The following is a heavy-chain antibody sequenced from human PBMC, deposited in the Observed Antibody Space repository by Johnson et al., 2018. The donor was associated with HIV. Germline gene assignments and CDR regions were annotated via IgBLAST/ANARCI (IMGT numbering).Heavy chain of an antibody. V-gene: IGHV3-33*03. CDR1: GLSFSSYG. D-gene: IGHD3-3*01. CDR2: IWSDGSNK. CDR3: AKDIRSGSGYFNDAVDI. Sequence: QVQLVESGGGVVQPGRSLRLSCAASGLSFSSYGMEWVRQAPGKGLEWVAVIWSDGSNKHYADSVKGRFTISRDNAKNSLYMQMNSLRAEDTALYYFAKDIRSGSGYFNDAVDIWGQGTMVTVSS. J-gene: IGHJ3*02.